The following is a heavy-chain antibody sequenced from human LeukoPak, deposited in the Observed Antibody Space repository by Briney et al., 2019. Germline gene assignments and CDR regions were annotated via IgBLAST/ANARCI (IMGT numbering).Heavy chain of an antibody. CDR3: ASRDFHNWFDP. CDR1: GYSISSGYY. D-gene: IGHD3-10*01. CDR2: IYHSGST. J-gene: IGHJ5*02. Sequence: SETLSLTCTVSGYSISSGYYWGWIRQPPGKGLEWIGSIYHSGSTYYNPSLKSRVTISVDTSKNQFSLKLSSVTAADTAVYYCASRDFHNWFDPWGQGTLVTVSS. V-gene: IGHV4-38-2*02.